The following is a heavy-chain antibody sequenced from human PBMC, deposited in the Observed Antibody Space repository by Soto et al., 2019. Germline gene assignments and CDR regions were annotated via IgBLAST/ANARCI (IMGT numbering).Heavy chain of an antibody. CDR2: IIPIFGTA. Sequence: QVQLVQSGAEVKKPGASVKVSCKASGYTFTSYGISWVRQAPGQGLEWMGGIIPIFGTANYAQKFQGRVTITADKSTSTAYMELSSLRSEDTAVYYCARDHLGGYRPYYFDYWGQGTLVTVSS. D-gene: IGHD5-12*01. V-gene: IGHV1-69*06. CDR3: ARDHLGGYRPYYFDY. CDR1: GYTFTSYG. J-gene: IGHJ4*02.